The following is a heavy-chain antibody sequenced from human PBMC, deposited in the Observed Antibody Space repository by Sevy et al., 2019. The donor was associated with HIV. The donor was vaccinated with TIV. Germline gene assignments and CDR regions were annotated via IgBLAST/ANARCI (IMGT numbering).Heavy chain of an antibody. CDR1: GYTFTGYY. CDR3: PRARYSSLTHFDY. CDR2: INPNSGGT. D-gene: IGHD6-13*01. J-gene: IGHJ4*02. Sequence: ASVKVSCKASGYTFTGYYMHWVRQAPGQGLEWMGRINPNSGGTNYAQKFQGRVTMTRDTSISTAYMELSRLRSDDTAVYYCPRARYSSLTHFDYWGQGTLVTVSS. V-gene: IGHV1-2*06.